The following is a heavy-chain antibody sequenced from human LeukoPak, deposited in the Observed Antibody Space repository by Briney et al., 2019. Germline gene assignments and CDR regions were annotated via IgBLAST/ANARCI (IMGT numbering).Heavy chain of an antibody. D-gene: IGHD3-22*01. Sequence: PGGSLRLSCAASGFTFSSYWMHWVRHAPGKGLVWVSRINSDGSSTSYADSVKGRFTISRDSAKNTLYLQMNSLRAEDTAVYYCARSGPNYYDSDAFDIWGQGTMVTVSS. CDR3: ARSGPNYYDSDAFDI. CDR2: INSDGSST. V-gene: IGHV3-74*01. CDR1: GFTFSSYW. J-gene: IGHJ3*02.